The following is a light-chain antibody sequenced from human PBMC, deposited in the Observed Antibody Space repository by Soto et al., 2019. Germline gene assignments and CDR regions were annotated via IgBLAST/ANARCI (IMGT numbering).Light chain of an antibody. V-gene: IGKV3-20*01. CDR1: QSVSSSY. CDR3: QQYGSSPLT. CDR2: GAS. Sequence: EIVMTQSPATLSVSPGARAAFSCRASQSVSSSYLAWYQQKPGQAPRLLIYGASSRATGIPDRFSGSGSGTDFNLTISRLEPEDFAVYYCQQYGSSPLTFGGGTKV. J-gene: IGKJ4*01.